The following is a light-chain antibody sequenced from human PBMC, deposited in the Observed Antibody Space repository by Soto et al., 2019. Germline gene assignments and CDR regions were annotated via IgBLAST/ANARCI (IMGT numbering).Light chain of an antibody. CDR3: QQSYSTPRIT. CDR1: QTISGY. J-gene: IGKJ5*01. V-gene: IGKV1-39*01. CDR2: AAS. Sequence: DIQMTQSPSSLSASVGDRFTITCRSSQTISGYLNWYQQKPGKAPELLIYAASYLGNGVPSRFSGSGSGTYFTLTISSLQPEDLATYYCQQSYSTPRITFGQGTRLEIK.